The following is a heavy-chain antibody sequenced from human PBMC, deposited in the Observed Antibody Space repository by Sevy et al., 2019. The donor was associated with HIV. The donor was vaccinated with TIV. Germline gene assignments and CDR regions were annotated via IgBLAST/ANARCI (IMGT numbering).Heavy chain of an antibody. CDR1: GFSLETYW. CDR2: IKEDDTVK. V-gene: IGHV3-7*04. D-gene: IGHD2-2*02. CDR3: VRAIQSEGSF. Sequence: GGSLRLSCAASGFSLETYWMNWVRQAPGKPLEWVANIKEDDTVKYYVDSVKGRFTILRDNGRNLVYLVMNNLRVEDTALYYCVRAIQSEGSFWGQGTLVTVSS. J-gene: IGHJ4*02.